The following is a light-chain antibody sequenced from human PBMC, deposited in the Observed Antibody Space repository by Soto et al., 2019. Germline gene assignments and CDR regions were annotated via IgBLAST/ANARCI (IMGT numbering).Light chain of an antibody. Sequence: EIVLTQSPGTLSLSPGERATLSCRASQSISSSYLAWYQQKPGQAPRLLIYGASNRATGIPDRFSGSGSGTDFTLPISRLEAEDCAVYYCQQYVSSPTWTFGQGTKVEIK. J-gene: IGKJ1*01. V-gene: IGKV3-20*01. CDR2: GAS. CDR3: QQYVSSPTWT. CDR1: QSISSSY.